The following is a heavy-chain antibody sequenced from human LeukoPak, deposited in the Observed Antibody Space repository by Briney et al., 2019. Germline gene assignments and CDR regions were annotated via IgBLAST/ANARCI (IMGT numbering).Heavy chain of an antibody. V-gene: IGHV3-7*01. CDR3: TASMIVVVIDY. CDR1: GFTFSSYW. CDR2: IKQDGSEK. D-gene: IGHD3-22*01. J-gene: IGHJ4*02. Sequence: PGGSLRLSCAASGFTFSSYWMSWVRQAPGKGLEWVANIKQDGSEKYYVDSVKGRFTISRDNAKNSLYLQMNSLRAEDTAVYYCTASMIVVVIDYWGQGTLVTVSS.